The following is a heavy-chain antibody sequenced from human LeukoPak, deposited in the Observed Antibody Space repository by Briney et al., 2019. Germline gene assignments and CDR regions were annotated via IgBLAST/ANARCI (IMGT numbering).Heavy chain of an antibody. CDR1: GGTFSSYT. Sequence: GASVKVSCKASGGTFSSYTISWVRQAPGQGLEWMGRIIPILGIANYTQKFQGRVTITADESTSTAYMELSSLRSEDTAVYYCASPAAAAKWKWEAFVYWGQGTLVTVSS. CDR2: IIPILGIA. CDR3: ASPAAAAKWKWEAFVY. V-gene: IGHV1-69*02. J-gene: IGHJ4*02. D-gene: IGHD6-13*01.